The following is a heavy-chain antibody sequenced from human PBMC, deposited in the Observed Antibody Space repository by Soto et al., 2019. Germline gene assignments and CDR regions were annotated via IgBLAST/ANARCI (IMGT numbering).Heavy chain of an antibody. V-gene: IGHV1-46*01. J-gene: IGHJ4*02. D-gene: IGHD4-17*01. CDR3: AREAGDRAFDF. CDR1: GNTFTSYQ. CDR2: ISPSGGIT. Sequence: ASVKVSCKASGNTFTSYQMHWVRQAPGQGLEWMGIISPSGGITTSAQKFQGRVTMARDTSTSTVSMELSSLRSGDTAVYYCAREAGDRAFDFWGQGTLVTVSS.